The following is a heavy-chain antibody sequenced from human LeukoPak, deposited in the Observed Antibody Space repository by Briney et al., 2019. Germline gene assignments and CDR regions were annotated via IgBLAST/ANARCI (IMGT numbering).Heavy chain of an antibody. CDR1: GFTFSSYA. CDR3: ALSGKNSGYDFDGAFDI. V-gene: IGHV3-30*04. J-gene: IGHJ3*02. Sequence: GRSLRLSCAASGFTFSSYAMHWVRQAPGKGLEWVAVISYDGSNKYYADSVKGRFTISRDNSKNTLYLQMNSLRAEDTAVYYCALSGKNSGYDFDGAFDIWGQGTMVTVSS. D-gene: IGHD5-12*01. CDR2: ISYDGSNK.